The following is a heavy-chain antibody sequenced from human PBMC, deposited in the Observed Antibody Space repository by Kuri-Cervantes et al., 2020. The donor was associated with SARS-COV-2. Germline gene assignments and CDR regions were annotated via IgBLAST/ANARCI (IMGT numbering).Heavy chain of an antibody. V-gene: IGHV1-69*13. Sequence: SVKVSCKASGGTFSSYAISWVRQAPGQGLEWMGGIIPIFGTANYAQKFQGRVTITADESTSTAYMELSSLRSEDAAVYYCASLGDTGDLSPPFDYWGQGTLVTVSS. CDR2: IIPIFGTA. CDR1: GGTFSSYA. CDR3: ASLGDTGDLSPPFDY. J-gene: IGHJ4*02. D-gene: IGHD3-16*01.